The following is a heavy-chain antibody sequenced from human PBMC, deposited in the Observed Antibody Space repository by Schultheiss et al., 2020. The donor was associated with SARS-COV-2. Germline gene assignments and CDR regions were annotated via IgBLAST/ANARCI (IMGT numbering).Heavy chain of an antibody. CDR1: GGSFSGYY. J-gene: IGHJ4*02. Sequence: SQTLSLTCAVYGGSFSGYYWSWIRQPPGKGLEWIGEINHSGSTNYNPSLESRFTISVDTSKNQFSLKLSSVTAADTAVYYCARKYGDFEHEVFDYRGQATLVPGSS. V-gene: IGHV4-34*01. CDR3: ARKYGDFEHEVFDY. CDR2: INHSGST. D-gene: IGHD4-17*01.